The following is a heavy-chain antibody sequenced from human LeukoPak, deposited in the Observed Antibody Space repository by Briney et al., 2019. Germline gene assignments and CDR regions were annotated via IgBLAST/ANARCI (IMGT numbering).Heavy chain of an antibody. CDR2: IYYSGST. CDR1: GGSISSYY. CDR3: AGNSSGYYYVYYYYGMDV. Sequence: SETLSLTCTVSGGSISSYYWSWIRQPPGKGLEWIGYIYYSGSTNYNPSLKSRVTISVDTSKNQFSLKLSSVTAADTAVYYCAGNSSGYYYVYYYYGMDVWGQGTTVTVSS. D-gene: IGHD3-22*01. J-gene: IGHJ6*02. V-gene: IGHV4-59*01.